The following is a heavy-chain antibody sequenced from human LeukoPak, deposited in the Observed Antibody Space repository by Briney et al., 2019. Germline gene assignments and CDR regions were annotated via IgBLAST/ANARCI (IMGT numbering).Heavy chain of an antibody. J-gene: IGHJ4*02. CDR1: GFTFSSFG. CDR3: AKEGAPFYDILTGHNYLDY. Sequence: GSLRLSCAASGFTFSSFGMHWVRQAPGKGLEWMALISHDGLNKYYADSMKGRFTISRDNSKSTLYLQMNSLRAEDTAVYYCAKEGAPFYDILTGHNYLDYWGQGTLVTVSS. V-gene: IGHV3-30*18. CDR2: ISHDGLNK. D-gene: IGHD3-9*01.